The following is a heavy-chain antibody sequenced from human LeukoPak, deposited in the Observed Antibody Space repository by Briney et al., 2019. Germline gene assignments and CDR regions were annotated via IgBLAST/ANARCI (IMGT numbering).Heavy chain of an antibody. CDR1: GYTFTSYD. CDR3: AVRPLYDILTGYLDY. J-gene: IGHJ4*02. D-gene: IGHD3-9*01. V-gene: IGHV1-8*01. Sequence: ASVKVSCKASGYTFTSYDIHWVRQATGQGLEWMGRMNPNRGDTDYAQKFQGRVTMTRNTSISTAYMELSSLRSEDTAVYYCAVRPLYDILTGYLDYWGQGTLVTVSS. CDR2: MNPNRGDT.